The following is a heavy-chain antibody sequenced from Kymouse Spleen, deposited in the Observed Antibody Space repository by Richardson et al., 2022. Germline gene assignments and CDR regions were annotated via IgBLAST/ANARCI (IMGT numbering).Heavy chain of an antibody. V-gene: IGHV4-39*01. J-gene: IGHJ6*02. CDR2: IYYSGST. D-gene: IGHD7-27*02. Sequence: QLQLQESGPGLVKPSETLSLTCTVSGGSISSSSYYWGWIRQPPGKGLEWIGSIYYSGSTYYNPSLKSRVTISVDTSKNQFSLKLSSVTAADTAVYYCAETGEGYYYGMDVWGQGTTVTVSS. CDR1: GGSISSSSYY. CDR3: AETGEGYYYGMDV.